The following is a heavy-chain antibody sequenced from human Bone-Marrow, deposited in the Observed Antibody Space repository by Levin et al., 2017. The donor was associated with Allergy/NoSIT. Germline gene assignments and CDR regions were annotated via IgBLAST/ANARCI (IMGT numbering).Heavy chain of an antibody. CDR2: IYDAGRT. CDR3: ARVRFPGYHGSGSYYTEYYFDS. V-gene: IGHV3-53*01. Sequence: GASVKVSCAASGFTVSGYYLSWVRQAPGKGLEWVSTIYDAGRTYYADSVKGRFTISRDNSKDTLYLQMNSLRADDTAVYYCARVRFPGYHGSGSYYTEYYFDSWGQGTLVTVSS. CDR1: GFTVSGYY. D-gene: IGHD3-10*01. J-gene: IGHJ4*02.